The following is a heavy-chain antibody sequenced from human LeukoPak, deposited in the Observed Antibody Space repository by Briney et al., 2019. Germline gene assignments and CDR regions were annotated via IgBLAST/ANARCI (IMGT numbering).Heavy chain of an antibody. CDR3: ARAGVEDYDFWSGRYGMDV. V-gene: IGHV4-4*07. J-gene: IGHJ6*02. Sequence: SETLSLTCAVSGGSISSYYWSWIRQPAGKGLVWIGRIYNSGSTNYNHSLQNRVTISVDTSKNQFSLKLSSATAADTAVYYCARAGVEDYDFWSGRYGMDVWGQGTTVTVAS. CDR1: GGSISSYY. CDR2: IYNSGST. D-gene: IGHD3-3*01.